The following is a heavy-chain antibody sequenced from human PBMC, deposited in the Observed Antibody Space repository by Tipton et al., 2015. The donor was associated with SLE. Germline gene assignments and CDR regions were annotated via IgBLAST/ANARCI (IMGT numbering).Heavy chain of an antibody. CDR1: GYSLSSRTYK. V-gene: IGHV4-39*07. D-gene: IGHD5-18*01. Sequence: TLSLTCTVSGYSLSSRTYKWAWIRQPPGAGLEWIATISSSGDTYYTPSLKSRVTISLDSSKNHFSLELRSVTAADTAVYYCARRDSPKWFDPWGQGTLVTVSS. CDR3: ARRDSPKWFDP. CDR2: ISSSGDT. J-gene: IGHJ5*02.